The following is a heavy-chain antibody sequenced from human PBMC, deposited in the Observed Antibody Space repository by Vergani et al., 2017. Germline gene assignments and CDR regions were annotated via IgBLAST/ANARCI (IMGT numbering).Heavy chain of an antibody. CDR3: AHTKFRGWFGGVIVGYDY. V-gene: IGHV2-5*01. CDR1: GFSLSTSGVG. Sequence: QITLKESGPTLVKPTQTLTLTCTFSGFSLSTSGVGVGWIRQPPGKALEWLALIYWNDDKRYSPSLKSRLTITKDTSKNHVVLTMTNMDPVDTATYYGAHTKFRGWFGGVIVGYDYWGQGTLVTVSS. CDR2: IYWNDDK. D-gene: IGHD3-16*02. J-gene: IGHJ4*02.